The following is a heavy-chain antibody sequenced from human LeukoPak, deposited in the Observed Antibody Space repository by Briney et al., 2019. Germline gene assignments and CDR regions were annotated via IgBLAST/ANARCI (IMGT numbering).Heavy chain of an antibody. CDR2: INHSGCT. V-gene: IGHV4-34*01. J-gene: IGHJ4*02. CDR3: ARDRGYSYGIDY. Sequence: SETLSLTFAVYGGSFGGYYLSWIRQPPGKGLEWIGEINHSGCTNYNPSLKSRFTISVDTSTNQFSLKLSSVTAADTAVYYCARDRGYSYGIDYWGQGTLVTVSS. D-gene: IGHD5-18*01. CDR1: GGSFGGYY.